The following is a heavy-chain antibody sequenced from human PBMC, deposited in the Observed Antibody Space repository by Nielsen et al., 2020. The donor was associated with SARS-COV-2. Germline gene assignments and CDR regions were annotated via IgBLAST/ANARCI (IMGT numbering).Heavy chain of an antibody. V-gene: IGHV1-2*06. D-gene: IGHD1-26*01. CDR2: INPNSGGT. CDR3: ARLTRSTRGAYFDD. CDR1: GYTFTGYY. Sequence: ASVKVSCKASGYTFTGYYMHWVRQAPGQGLEWMGRINPNSGGTNYAQKFQGRVTMTRDTSISTAYMELSRLRSYDTAVYYCARLTRSTRGAYFDDLGQGTLVTVSS. J-gene: IGHJ4*02.